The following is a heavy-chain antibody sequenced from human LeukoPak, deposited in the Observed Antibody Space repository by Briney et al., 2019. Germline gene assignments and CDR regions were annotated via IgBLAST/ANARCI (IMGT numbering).Heavy chain of an antibody. J-gene: IGHJ6*03. Sequence: PGGSLRLSCAASGFTFSRDGMNWVRQAPGKGLEWLSYISSSTSTINYADSVKGRFTISRDNAKNSLYLQMNSLRAEDTAVYFCARDKKPLGSMDVWGKGTTVTVPS. CDR1: GFTFSRDG. CDR2: ISSSTSTI. V-gene: IGHV3-48*01. D-gene: IGHD1-26*01. CDR3: ARDKKPLGSMDV.